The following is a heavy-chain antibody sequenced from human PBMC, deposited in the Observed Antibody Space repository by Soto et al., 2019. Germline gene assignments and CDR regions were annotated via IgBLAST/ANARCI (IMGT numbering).Heavy chain of an antibody. D-gene: IGHD4-17*01. CDR2: IYYSGST. V-gene: IGHV4-59*08. J-gene: IGHJ4*02. CDR3: ASRYGPGFAY. Sequence: SETLSLTCTVSGGSISSYYWSWIRQPPGKGLEWIGYIYYSGSTNYNPSLKSRVTISVDTSKNQFSLKLSSVTAADTAVYYCASRYGPGFAYWGQGTLVTVSS. CDR1: GGSISSYY.